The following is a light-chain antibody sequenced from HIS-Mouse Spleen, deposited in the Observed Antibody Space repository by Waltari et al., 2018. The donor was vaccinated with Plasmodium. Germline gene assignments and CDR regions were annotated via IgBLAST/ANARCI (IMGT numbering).Light chain of an antibody. CDR3: AAWDDSLSGRV. V-gene: IGLV1-47*01. CDR2: RNN. J-gene: IGLJ3*02. Sequence: QSVLTQPPSASGTPGQRVTISCSGSSSNLGSNYVYWYQQLPGTAPKLPIYRNNRAPSGLPDRFSGSKSGTSASLAISGLRSEDEADYYCAAWDDSLSGRVFGGGTKLTVL. CDR1: SSNLGSNY.